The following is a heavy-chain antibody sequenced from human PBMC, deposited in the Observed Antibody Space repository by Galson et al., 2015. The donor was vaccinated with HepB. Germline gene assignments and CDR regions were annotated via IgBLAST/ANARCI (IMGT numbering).Heavy chain of an antibody. V-gene: IGHV1-18*01. CDR3: ARSLYSSPHYFDW. CDR2: ISSYNVNT. CDR1: GYTFISYG. D-gene: IGHD6-19*01. J-gene: IGHJ4*02. Sequence: SVKVSCKASGYTFISYGITWVRQAPGQGLECLGWISSYNVNTNYAQNFHGRVTMTTNTYKSTAYIERRDLRSDDTAMYFCARSLYSSPHYFDWLGQGTLVPVSS.